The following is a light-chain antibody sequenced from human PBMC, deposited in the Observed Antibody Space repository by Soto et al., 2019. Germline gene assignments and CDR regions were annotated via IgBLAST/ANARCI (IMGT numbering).Light chain of an antibody. CDR1: SSDVGGYNY. V-gene: IGLV2-14*01. Sequence: QSALTQPASVSGSPGQSITISCTGTSSDVGGYNYVSWYQHHPGKAPKLMIYEVSNRPSGVSNRFYGSKSGNTASLTISGLQAEDEADYYCSSYTGSSTPVFGGGTKVTVL. J-gene: IGLJ3*02. CDR3: SSYTGSSTPV. CDR2: EVS.